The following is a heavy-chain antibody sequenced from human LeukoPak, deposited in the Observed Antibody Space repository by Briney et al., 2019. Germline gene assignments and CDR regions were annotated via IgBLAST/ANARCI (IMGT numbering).Heavy chain of an antibody. J-gene: IGHJ4*02. CDR3: ARKSYTSGCFDY. CDR2: IKQDGSEK. D-gene: IGHD6-19*01. CDR1: GFTFSSYW. V-gene: IGHV3-7*05. Sequence: GGSLRLSCAASGFTFSSYWMTWVRQAPGKGLEWAANIKQDGSEKYYVGSVKGRFTISRDNAKISLYLQMNSLRAEDTAVYYCARKSYTSGCFDYWGQGTLVTVSS.